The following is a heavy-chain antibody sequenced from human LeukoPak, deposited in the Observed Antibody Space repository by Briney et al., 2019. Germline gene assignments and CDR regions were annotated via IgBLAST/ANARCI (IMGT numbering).Heavy chain of an antibody. CDR2: INHSRST. J-gene: IGHJ4*02. CDR3: ARANYGDYVGVKDYDY. Sequence: SETLSLTCAVYGGSVSGYYWSWIRQPPGKGLEWIGEINHSRSTNYNQSLKSRVTISVDTSKNQFSLKLSSVTAADTAVYYCARANYGDYVGVKDYDYWGQGTLVTVSS. V-gene: IGHV4-34*01. CDR1: GGSVSGYY. D-gene: IGHD4-17*01.